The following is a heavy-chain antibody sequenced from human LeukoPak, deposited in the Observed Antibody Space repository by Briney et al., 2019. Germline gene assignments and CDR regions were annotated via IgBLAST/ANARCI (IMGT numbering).Heavy chain of an antibody. J-gene: IGHJ4*02. CDR2: ISGSGGST. CDR1: AFTFSSYG. CDR3: ASGRGLWFGELLGY. V-gene: IGHV3-23*01. Sequence: GGSLRLSCAASAFTFSSYGMSWVRQAPGKGLEWVSAISGSGGSTDYADSVEGRFTISRDNAKNTLYLQMNSLRAEDTAVYYCASGRGLWFGELLGYWGQGTLVTVSS. D-gene: IGHD3-10*01.